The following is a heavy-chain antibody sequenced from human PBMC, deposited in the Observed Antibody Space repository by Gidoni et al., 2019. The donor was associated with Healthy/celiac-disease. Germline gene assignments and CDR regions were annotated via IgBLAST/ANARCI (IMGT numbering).Heavy chain of an antibody. CDR3: ARDRVDTAMVFFSIYYYMDV. CDR2: IWYDGSNK. D-gene: IGHD5-18*01. V-gene: IGHV3-33*01. CDR1: GFAFRRYG. J-gene: IGHJ6*03. Sequence: QVQLVESGGAVVQPGRSLGLCWAGAGFAFRRYGLHGVRQAPGKGLEWVAVIWYDGSNKYYADSVKGRFTISRDNSKNTLYLQMNSLRAEDTAVYYCARDRVDTAMVFFSIYYYMDVWGKGTTVTVSS.